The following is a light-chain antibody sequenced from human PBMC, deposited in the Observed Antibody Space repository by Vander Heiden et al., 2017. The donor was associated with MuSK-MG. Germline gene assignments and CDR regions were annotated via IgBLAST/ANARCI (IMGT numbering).Light chain of an antibody. CDR2: DVS. J-gene: IGLJ1*01. Sequence: QSALPQPASVSGSPGQPITISCTGTSSDVGGYNYVTWYQQHPGKAPKLMIYDVSNRPSGVSNRFSGSKSGNTASLTISGLQAEDEADYYCSSYTSSSTFFGTGTKVTVL. CDR1: SSDVGGYNY. CDR3: SSYTSSSTF. V-gene: IGLV2-14*03.